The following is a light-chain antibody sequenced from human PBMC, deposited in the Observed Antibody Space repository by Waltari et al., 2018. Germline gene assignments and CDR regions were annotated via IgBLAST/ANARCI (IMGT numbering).Light chain of an antibody. J-gene: IGKJ2*03. V-gene: IGKV2D-29*01. CDR1: QSPLHSDGKTY. CDR2: ECS. CDR3: LQSVPIPYS. Sequence: DVVVTQTPLSLSVTPGQPASISCKSSQSPLHSDGKTYLYWYLQKPAQPPQRLFYECSDRVSGVPDRFISSGSGTDFTLKISRVEAEDVGVYYCLQSVPIPYSFGQGTKLEIK.